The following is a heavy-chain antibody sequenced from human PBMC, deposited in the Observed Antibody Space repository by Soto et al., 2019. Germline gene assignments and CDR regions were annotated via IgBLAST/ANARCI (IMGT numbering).Heavy chain of an antibody. J-gene: IGHJ4*02. V-gene: IGHV1-69*02. CDR3: ARGYGDSHDY. Sequence: QVQLVQSGAEVKKTGSSVKVSCKASGGTFSSYTISWVRQAPGQGLEWMGRIIPMFGIANYAQKFQGRVTITADKSTITAYMELSSLRSEDTAVYYCARGYGDSHDYWGQGTLVTVSS. D-gene: IGHD4-17*01. CDR2: IIPMFGIA. CDR1: GGTFSSYT.